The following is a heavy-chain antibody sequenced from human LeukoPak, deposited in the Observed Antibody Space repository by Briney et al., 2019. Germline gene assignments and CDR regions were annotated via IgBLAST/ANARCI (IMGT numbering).Heavy chain of an antibody. CDR1: GGSISSYY. CDR2: IYYSGST. CDR3: ARGGGYYYLDYFDY. J-gene: IGHJ4*02. Sequence: SETLSLTCTVSGGSISSYYWSWIRQPPGKGLEWIGYIYYSGSTNYNPSLKSRVTISVDTSKNQFSLKLSSVTAADTAVYYCARGGGYYYLDYFDYWGQGTLVTVSS. D-gene: IGHD3-22*01. V-gene: IGHV4-59*01.